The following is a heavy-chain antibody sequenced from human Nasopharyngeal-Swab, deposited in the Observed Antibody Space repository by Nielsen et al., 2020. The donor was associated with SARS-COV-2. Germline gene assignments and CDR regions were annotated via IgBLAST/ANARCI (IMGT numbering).Heavy chain of an antibody. V-gene: IGHV3-33*01. CDR2: IWYDGSKK. CDR1: GFTFTSYG. D-gene: IGHD1-26*01. Sequence: GESLKISCAASGFTFTSYGMHWVRQAPGKGLEWVAVIWYDGSKKYYADSVKGRFTISRDNSKNTLYLQMNSLRAEDTAVYYCARVRGYRGSYWEYYFDHLGQGTVVTVSS. J-gene: IGHJ4*02. CDR3: ARVRGYRGSYWEYYFDH.